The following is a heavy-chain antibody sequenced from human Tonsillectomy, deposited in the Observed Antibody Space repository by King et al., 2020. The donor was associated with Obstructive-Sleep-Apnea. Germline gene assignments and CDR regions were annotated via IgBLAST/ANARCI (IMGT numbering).Heavy chain of an antibody. CDR1: GFTFSSYW. Sequence: VQLVESGGGLVQPGGSLRLSCAVSGFTFSSYWMSWVRQAPGKGLELVANIKKDGSEKYYVDSVKGRFTISRDNAKNSLYLQMNSLRAEDTALYYCARDRGTDYYDSAFDYWGQGTLVAVSS. D-gene: IGHD3-22*01. J-gene: IGHJ4*02. CDR2: IKKDGSEK. CDR3: ARDRGTDYYDSAFDY. V-gene: IGHV3-7*03.